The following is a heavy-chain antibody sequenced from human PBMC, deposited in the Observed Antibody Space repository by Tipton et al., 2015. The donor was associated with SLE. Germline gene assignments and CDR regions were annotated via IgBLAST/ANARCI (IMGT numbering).Heavy chain of an antibody. J-gene: IGHJ4*02. Sequence: SLRLSCAASGFTFSSYAMHWVRQAPGKGLEWVAVISYDGSNKYYADSVKGRFTISRDNSKNTLYLQMNSLRAEDTAVYYCASDTNQGDYFDYWGQGTLVTVSS. V-gene: IGHV3-30*04. CDR3: ASDTNQGDYFDY. CDR2: ISYDGSNK. CDR1: GFTFSSYA. D-gene: IGHD2-8*01.